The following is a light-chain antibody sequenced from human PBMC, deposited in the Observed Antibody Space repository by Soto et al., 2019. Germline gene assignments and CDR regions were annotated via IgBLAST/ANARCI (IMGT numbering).Light chain of an antibody. CDR1: ISDVGGYNY. Sequence: QSALTQPASVSGSPGQSITISCTGTISDVGGYNYISWYQQHPGKAPKFIIYDVRNRLSGVSIRFSGSRSDNTASLTISGLKAEDEADYYCSSYTSIITVIFGGGPKLTVL. V-gene: IGLV2-14*01. CDR3: SSYTSIITVI. J-gene: IGLJ2*01. CDR2: DVR.